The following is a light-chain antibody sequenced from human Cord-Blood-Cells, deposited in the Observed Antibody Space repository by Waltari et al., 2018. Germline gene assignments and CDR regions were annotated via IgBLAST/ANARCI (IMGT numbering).Light chain of an antibody. V-gene: IGKV3-15*01. Sequence: EIVMTQSPATLSVSPGERAILSCRASQRVSSNLAWYQQKPGQAPRLLIYGASTRATGIPARFSGSGSGTEFTLTISSLQSEDFAVYYCQQDNNWPPWTFGQGTKVEIK. J-gene: IGKJ1*01. CDR1: QRVSSN. CDR3: QQDNNWPPWT. CDR2: GAS.